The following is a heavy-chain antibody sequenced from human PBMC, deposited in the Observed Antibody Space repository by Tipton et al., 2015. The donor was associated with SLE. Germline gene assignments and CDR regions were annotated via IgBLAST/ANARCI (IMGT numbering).Heavy chain of an antibody. V-gene: IGHV4-39*07. CDR2: IDYSGST. D-gene: IGHD6-13*01. CDR3: ARTGEQQPPQDHYYYYGMDV. CDR1: GGSISSSDHY. J-gene: IGHJ6*02. Sequence: TLSLTCTVSGGSISSSDHYWAWIRQPPGKGLEWLGSIDYSGSTYYNPSLESPVSMSVDTSKNHSSLKMYSLTAAATGVYFCARTGEQQPPQDHYYYYGMDVWGQGTTVTVSS.